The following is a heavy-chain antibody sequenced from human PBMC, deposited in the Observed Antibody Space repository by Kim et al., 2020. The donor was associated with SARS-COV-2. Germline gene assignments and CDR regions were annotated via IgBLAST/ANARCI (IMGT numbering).Heavy chain of an antibody. CDR2: VSYDGVNK. J-gene: IGHJ1*01. D-gene: IGHD1-1*01. CDR3: ARGWGGGSGTNWTAEHFQN. CDR1: GFTFSAYV. V-gene: IGHV3-30*04. Sequence: GGSLRLSCAASGFTFSAYVMHWVRRAPVRGLGGGPAVSYDGVNKYSADSGKGRFTISRDNSKNMLYLQMNSLRIEDTAVYYCARGWGGGSGTNWTAEHFQNWGQGILVTISS.